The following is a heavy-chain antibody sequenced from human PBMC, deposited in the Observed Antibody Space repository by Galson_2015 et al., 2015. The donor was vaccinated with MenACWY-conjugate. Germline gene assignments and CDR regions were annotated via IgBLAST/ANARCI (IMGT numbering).Heavy chain of an antibody. J-gene: IGHJ4*02. CDR3: ACRTHVTSVDF. Sequence: VRQPPGKAPEWLAFVYWNDDKRYSPSLRSRLTITKDTSRNQVVLTMTNMDPADTSIFYCACRTHVTSVDFWGQGTLVTVSS. CDR2: VYWNDDK. D-gene: IGHD2-21*02. V-gene: IGHV2-5*01.